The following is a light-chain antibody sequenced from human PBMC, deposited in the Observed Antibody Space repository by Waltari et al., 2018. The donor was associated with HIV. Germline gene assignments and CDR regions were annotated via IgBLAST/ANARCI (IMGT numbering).Light chain of an antibody. CDR2: ADA. Sequence: QSVLTQPPSASGAPGQRVTISCSGSTPNIGSSNVNWYQQFSRAAPKLLIYADAQRPTGVPGRFSGAKSGTSASLVISGPQSEDEADYYCSTWDERLNGVVFGGGTRLTVV. V-gene: IGLV1-44*01. J-gene: IGLJ2*01. CDR3: STWDERLNGVV. CDR1: TPNIGSSN.